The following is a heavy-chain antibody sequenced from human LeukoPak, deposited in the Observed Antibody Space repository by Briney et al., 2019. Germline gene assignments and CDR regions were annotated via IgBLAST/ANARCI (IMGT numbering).Heavy chain of an antibody. D-gene: IGHD1-1*01. CDR1: GFIFSSYG. CDR3: ARRANWNDGWGFDP. Sequence: PGGSLRLSCAASGFIFSSYGMHWVRQAPGKGLEWVAFIRYDGSNKYHADSVKGRFTISRDNSKNTLYLQMNSLRAEDTAVYYCARRANWNDGWGFDPWGQGTLVTVSS. V-gene: IGHV3-30*02. J-gene: IGHJ5*02. CDR2: IRYDGSNK.